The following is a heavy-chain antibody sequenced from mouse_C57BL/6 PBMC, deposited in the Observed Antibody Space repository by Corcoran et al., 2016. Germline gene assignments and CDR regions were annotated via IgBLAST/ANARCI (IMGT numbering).Heavy chain of an antibody. J-gene: IGHJ4*01. CDR2: INPNNGGT. CDR1: GYTFTDYY. CDR3: ARGLAHYAMDY. Sequence: EVQLQQSGPELVKPGASVKISCKASGYTFTDYYMNWVKQSHGKSLEWIGDINPNNGGTSYNQKFKGKATLTVDKSSSTAYMELRSLTSEDSAVYYCARGLAHYAMDYWGQGTSVTVSS. V-gene: IGHV1-26*01.